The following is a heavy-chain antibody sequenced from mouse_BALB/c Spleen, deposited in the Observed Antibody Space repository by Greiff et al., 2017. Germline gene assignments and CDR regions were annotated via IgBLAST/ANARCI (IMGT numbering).Heavy chain of an antibody. CDR3: ARRSEDYAMDY. Sequence: DVQLVESGGDLVKPGGSLKLSCAASGFTFSSYGMSWVRQTPDKRLEWVATISSGGSYTYYPDSVKGRFTISRDNAKNTLYLQMSSLKSEDTAMYYCARRSEDYAMDYWGQGTSVTVSS. V-gene: IGHV5-6*01. CDR2: ISSGGSYT. J-gene: IGHJ4*01. CDR1: GFTFSSYG.